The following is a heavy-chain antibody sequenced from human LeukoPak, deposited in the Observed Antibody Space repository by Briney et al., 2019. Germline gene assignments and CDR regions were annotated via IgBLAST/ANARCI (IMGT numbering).Heavy chain of an antibody. D-gene: IGHD2-2*01. CDR2: IYHSGST. Sequence: SGTLSLTCAVSGGSISSSNWWSWVRQPPGKGLEWIGEIYHSGSTNYNPSLKSRVTISVDKSKNQFSLKLSSVTAADTAVYYCARGYCSSTSCYYHGMDVWGKGTTVTVSS. CDR3: ARGYCSSTSCYYHGMDV. V-gene: IGHV4-4*02. J-gene: IGHJ6*04. CDR1: GGSISSSNW.